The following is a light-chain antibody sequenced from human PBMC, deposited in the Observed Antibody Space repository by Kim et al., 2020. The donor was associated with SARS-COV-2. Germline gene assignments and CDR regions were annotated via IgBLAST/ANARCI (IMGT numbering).Light chain of an antibody. CDR1: SSDVGGRNS. V-gene: IGLV2-14*03. CDR2: DVT. J-gene: IGLJ3*02. CDR3: GSYTGTNAFVA. Sequence: QSALTQPASVSGSPGQSITISCTGTSSDVGGRNSVSWYQQHPGKAPKLIIFDVTKRPSGVSHRFSGSKSGNTASLIISGIQPEDEADYYCGSYTGTNAFVAFGGGTKVTVL.